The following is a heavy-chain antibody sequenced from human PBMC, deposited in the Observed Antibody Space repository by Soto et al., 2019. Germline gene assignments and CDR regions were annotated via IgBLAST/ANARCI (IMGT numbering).Heavy chain of an antibody. CDR3: AKEFYDDASGQYSDLYSDS. Sequence: EVLLLESGGGLTQPGGSLRLACAASGFSFSSYAMSWVRQAPPQGLEWVSSISTRGGRTYYADSVKGRFSISRDNSANAVYLDMDNRRAEDTGIYYCAKEFYDDASGQYSDLYSDSWGKGALVTVSS. CDR2: ISTRGGRT. V-gene: IGHV3-23*01. J-gene: IGHJ4*02. D-gene: IGHD3-22*01. CDR1: GFSFSSYA.